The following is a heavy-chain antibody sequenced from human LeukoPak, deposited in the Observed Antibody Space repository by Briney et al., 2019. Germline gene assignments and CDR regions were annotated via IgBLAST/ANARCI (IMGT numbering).Heavy chain of an antibody. D-gene: IGHD6-13*01. CDR3: AGSSWYAGGNWFDP. CDR1: GGSISSSSYY. J-gene: IGHJ5*02. Sequence: SETLSLTCTVSGGSISSSSYYWGWIRQPPGKGLEWIGSIYYSGSTYYNPSLKSRVTISVDTSKNQFSLKLSSVTAADTAVYYCAGSSWYAGGNWFDPWGQGTLVTVSS. V-gene: IGHV4-39*07. CDR2: IYYSGST.